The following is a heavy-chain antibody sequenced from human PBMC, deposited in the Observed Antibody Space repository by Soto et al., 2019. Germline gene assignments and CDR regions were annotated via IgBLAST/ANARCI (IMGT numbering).Heavy chain of an antibody. J-gene: IGHJ3*02. CDR2: IYWDDEK. CDR1: GFSLSDNGVG. V-gene: IGHV2-5*02. Sequence: QITLKESGPPLVKRTQTLTLTCTFSGFSLSDNGVGVGWIRQPPGKALEWLALIYWDDEKIYSPSLKTRLTNTKDTSKNQVLLTMTNMDPVDTATYYCAHRLTWDAFDIWGQGTMVTVSS. D-gene: IGHD1-26*01. CDR3: AHRLTWDAFDI.